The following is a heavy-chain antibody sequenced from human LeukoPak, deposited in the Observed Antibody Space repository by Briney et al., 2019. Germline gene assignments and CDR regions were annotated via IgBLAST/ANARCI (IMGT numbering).Heavy chain of an antibody. Sequence: GASVKVSCEASGYTFTSYGISWVRQPPGQGLEWMGWISAYNGNTNYAQKLQGRVTMTTDTSTSTAYMELRSLRSDDTAVYYSARDPKLRYFDWLFTHSYYYGMDVWGQGTTVTVSS. CDR3: ARDPKLRYFDWLFTHSYYYGMDV. D-gene: IGHD3-9*01. CDR2: ISAYNGNT. CDR1: GYTFTSYG. V-gene: IGHV1-18*01. J-gene: IGHJ6*02.